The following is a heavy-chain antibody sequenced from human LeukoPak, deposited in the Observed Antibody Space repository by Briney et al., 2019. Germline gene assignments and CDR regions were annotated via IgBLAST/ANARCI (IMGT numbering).Heavy chain of an antibody. CDR1: GFRFSRYT. CDR3: LSGSYFLPPC. J-gene: IGHJ4*02. V-gene: IGHV3-21*01. CDR2: IGVGSSNYT. Sequence: GGSLRLACEASGFRFSRYTMHSVRQAPGKGLEWISSIGVGSSNYTYYEESLQGRFTISRDDAKTSVYLQMNSIRVEDSAVYFCLSGSYFLPPCWGQGALVTVS. D-gene: IGHD1-26*01.